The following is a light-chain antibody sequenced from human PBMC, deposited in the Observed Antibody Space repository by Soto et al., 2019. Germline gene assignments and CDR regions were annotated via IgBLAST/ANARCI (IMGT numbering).Light chain of an antibody. V-gene: IGLV2-14*03. CDR3: SSYTSSSTLV. CDR1: SSDVGGYNY. J-gene: IGLJ1*01. Sequence: SPLTQPASVSGSPGQSITISCPGTSSDVGGYNYVSWYQQHPGKAPKLMIYDVSNRPSGVSNRFSGSKSGNTASLTISGLQAEDEADYYCSSYTSSSTLVFGTGTKVTVL. CDR2: DVS.